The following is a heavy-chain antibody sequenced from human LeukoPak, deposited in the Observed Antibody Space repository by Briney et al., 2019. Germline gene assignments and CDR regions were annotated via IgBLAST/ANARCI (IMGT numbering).Heavy chain of an antibody. CDR1: GFTFSSYA. CDR2: ISGNGGST. J-gene: IGHJ4*02. CDR3: AKDPESAAAVYYFDY. Sequence: GGSLRLSCAASGFTFSSYAMSWVRQAPGKGLEWVSAISGNGGSTYYADSVKGRFTISRDNYKNTLYLQMNSLSAEDTAVYYCAKDPESAAAVYYFDYWGQGTLVTVSS. V-gene: IGHV3-23*01. D-gene: IGHD6-13*01.